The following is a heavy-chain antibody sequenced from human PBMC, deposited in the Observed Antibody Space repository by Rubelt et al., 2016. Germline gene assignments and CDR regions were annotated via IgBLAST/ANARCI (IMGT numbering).Heavy chain of an antibody. CDR2: IYPSDSDT. CDR1: GYSFASYW. J-gene: IGHJ5*02. D-gene: IGHD1-26*01. V-gene: IGHV5-51*01. CDR3: AGLGVGATPLGP. Sequence: EVQVVQSGAEVKKPGESLKISCKTSGYSFASYWIGWVRQKPGKGLEWMGIIYPSDSDTSYIPAFQGPVSISADKSISTAYLQRRSLEASATAMYYGAGLGVGATPLGPWGQGTLVTVSS.